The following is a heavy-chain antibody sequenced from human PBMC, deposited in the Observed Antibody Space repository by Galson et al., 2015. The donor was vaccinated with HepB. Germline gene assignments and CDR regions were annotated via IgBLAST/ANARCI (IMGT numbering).Heavy chain of an antibody. D-gene: IGHD3-10*01. CDR2: INAGNGNT. Sequence: SVKVSCKASGYTFTSYAMHWVRQAPGQRLEWMGWINAGNGNTKYSQKFQGRVTITRDTSASTAYMELSSLRSEDTAVYYCARAVEVLLWFGEQLGWFDPWGQGTLVTVSS. V-gene: IGHV1-3*01. CDR1: GYTFTSYA. CDR3: ARAVEVLLWFGEQLGWFDP. J-gene: IGHJ5*02.